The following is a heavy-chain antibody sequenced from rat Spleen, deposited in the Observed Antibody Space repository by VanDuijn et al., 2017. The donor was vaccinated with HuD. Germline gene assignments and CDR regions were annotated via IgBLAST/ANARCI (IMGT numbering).Heavy chain of an antibody. J-gene: IGHJ2*01. Sequence: QVQLKESGPGLVQPSQTLSLTCTVSGFSLSNYGVVWVRQPPGKGLEWMGVIWGNGDTNYTTALKSRLSISRDTSKNQVFLKMNSLQTEDTATYYCARDRSGSSDYWGQGVMVTVSS. D-gene: IGHD1-12*02. V-gene: IGHV2-13*01. CDR3: ARDRSGSSDY. CDR1: GFSLSNYG. CDR2: IWGNGDT.